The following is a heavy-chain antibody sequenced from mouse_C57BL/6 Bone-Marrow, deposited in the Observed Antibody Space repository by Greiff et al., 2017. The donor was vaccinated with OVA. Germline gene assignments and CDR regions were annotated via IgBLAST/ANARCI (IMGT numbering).Heavy chain of an antibody. CDR2: INYDGSN. CDR3: ASPGYPMDY. CDR1: GYSITSGYY. D-gene: IGHD1-2*01. J-gene: IGHJ4*01. Sequence: ESGPGLVKPSQSLSLTCSVTGYSITSGYYWNWIRQFPGNKLEWMGYINYDGSNNYNPSLKNRISITRDTSKNQFFRKLNSVTTEDTATYYCASPGYPMDYWGQGTSVTVSS. V-gene: IGHV3-6*01.